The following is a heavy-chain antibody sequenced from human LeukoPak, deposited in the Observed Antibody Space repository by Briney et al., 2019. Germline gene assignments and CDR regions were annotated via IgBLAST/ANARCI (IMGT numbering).Heavy chain of an antibody. V-gene: IGHV3-7*01. CDR3: AREAYGDIYFDY. CDR1: XXTXSSYW. Sequence: PGGSLRLSCAAXXXTXSSYWMSXVXQAPXXXXXXVANTKQDGSVKYYVDSVKGRFTISRDNSKNTLYLQMNSLRGEDTAVYYRAREAYGDIYFDYWGQGTLVTVSS. J-gene: IGHJ4*02. CDR2: TKQDGSVK. D-gene: IGHD4-17*01.